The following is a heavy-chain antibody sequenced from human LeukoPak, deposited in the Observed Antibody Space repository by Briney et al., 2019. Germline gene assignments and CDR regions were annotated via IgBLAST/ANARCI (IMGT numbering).Heavy chain of an antibody. CDR1: GGSISTFS. CDR3: ARDAGGTWFDP. Sequence: KSSETLSLTCTVSGGSISTFSWNWIRQPPGQGLEWIGCVNSNGGTYNNPSLKSRVTVSLDMSKNQFSLKLSSATAADTAVYYCARDAGGTWFDPWGRGILVTVSS. J-gene: IGHJ5*02. V-gene: IGHV4-59*01. CDR2: VNSNGGT.